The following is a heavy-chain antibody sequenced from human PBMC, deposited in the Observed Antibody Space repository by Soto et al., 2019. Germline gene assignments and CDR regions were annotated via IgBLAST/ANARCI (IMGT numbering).Heavy chain of an antibody. J-gene: IGHJ4*02. D-gene: IGHD3-10*01. CDR1: GFTFSSYS. Sequence: GGSLRLSCAASGFTFSSYSMNWVRQAPGKGLERVSSISSSSSYIYYADSVKGRFTISRDNAKNSLYLQMNSLRAEDTAVYYCASDPGYGSGSYYRASDFDYWGQGTLVTVSS. CDR3: ASDPGYGSGSYYRASDFDY. CDR2: ISSSSSYI. V-gene: IGHV3-21*01.